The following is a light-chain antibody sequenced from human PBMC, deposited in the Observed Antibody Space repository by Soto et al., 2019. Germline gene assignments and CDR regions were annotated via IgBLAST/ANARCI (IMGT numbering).Light chain of an antibody. CDR3: QQFDSSPYT. V-gene: IGKV3-20*01. Sequence: EIVLTQSPGTLSLSPGERATLSCRASQSVSSSSLAWYQQKPGQAPRLLVYGASSRATGIPDRFSGSGSGTDFTLTISRLETEDFAVYYCQQFDSSPYTFGQGTKLEIK. CDR1: QSVSSSS. J-gene: IGKJ2*01. CDR2: GAS.